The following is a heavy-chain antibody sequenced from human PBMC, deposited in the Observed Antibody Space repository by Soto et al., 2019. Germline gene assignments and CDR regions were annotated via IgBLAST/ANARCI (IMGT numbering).Heavy chain of an antibody. Sequence: PXGSLRLSCAASGFSVSSYAMHGVRQAPGKGLEWVAVISYDGSNKYYADSVKGRFTISRDNSKNTLYLQMNSLRAEDTAVYYCARSPYSSSYGHYYGMDVWGHGTTVTVSS. CDR2: ISYDGSNK. J-gene: IGHJ6*02. V-gene: IGHV3-30-3*01. CDR3: ARSPYSSSYGHYYGMDV. D-gene: IGHD6-6*01. CDR1: GFSVSSYA.